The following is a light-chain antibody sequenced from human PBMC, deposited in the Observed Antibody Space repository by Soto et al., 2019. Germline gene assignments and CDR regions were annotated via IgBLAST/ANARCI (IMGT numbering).Light chain of an antibody. CDR2: GAS. J-gene: IGKJ5*01. CDR3: QQYNVWFSIT. Sequence: EILMTQYPTTLSVSPGEGATLSCRASQSVGYNVAWYQHKPGQAPRLLLFGASTRATGIPARFSGSGSGTEFTLTISSLQSEDFAVYCCQQYNVWFSITFGQGTRLEIK. CDR1: QSVGYN. V-gene: IGKV3-15*01.